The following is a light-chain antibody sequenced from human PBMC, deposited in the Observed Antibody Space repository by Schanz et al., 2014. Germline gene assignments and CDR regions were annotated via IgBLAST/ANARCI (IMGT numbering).Light chain of an antibody. CDR2: DAS. Sequence: DIQMPQSPSTLSVSVGDRVTITCRASQSISNWLAWYQQKPGKAPKLLIYDASSLESGVPSRFSGSGSGTEFTLTISSLQPDDFATYYCQQYNSYPGTFGQGTKLEI. CDR1: QSISNW. V-gene: IGKV1-5*01. J-gene: IGKJ2*01. CDR3: QQYNSYPGT.